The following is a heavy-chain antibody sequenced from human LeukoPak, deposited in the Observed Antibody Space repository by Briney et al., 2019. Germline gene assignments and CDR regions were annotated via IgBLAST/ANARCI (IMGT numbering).Heavy chain of an antibody. J-gene: IGHJ4*02. CDR2: IYYSGST. D-gene: IGHD3-9*01. CDR3: ARAYYDILTGYSPFDY. V-gene: IGHV4-39*07. Sequence: PSETLSLTCTVSGGSISSSSYYWGWIRQPPGKGLEWIGSIYYSGSTNYNPSLKSRVTISVDTSKNQFSLKLSSVTAADTAVYYCARAYYDILTGYSPFDYWGQGTLVTVSS. CDR1: GGSISSSSYY.